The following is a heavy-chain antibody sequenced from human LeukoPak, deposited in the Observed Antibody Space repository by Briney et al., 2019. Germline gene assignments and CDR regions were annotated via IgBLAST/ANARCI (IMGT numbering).Heavy chain of an antibody. CDR1: GGSFSGYY. Sequence: SETLSLTCAVYGGSFSGYYWSWIRQPPGKGLEWIGEINHSGSTNYNPSLKSRVTISVDTSKNQFSLKLSSVTAADTAVYYCARHREGGSSGWDFDYWGQGTLVTVSS. CDR3: ARHREGGSSGWDFDY. V-gene: IGHV4-34*01. D-gene: IGHD6-19*01. J-gene: IGHJ4*02. CDR2: INHSGST.